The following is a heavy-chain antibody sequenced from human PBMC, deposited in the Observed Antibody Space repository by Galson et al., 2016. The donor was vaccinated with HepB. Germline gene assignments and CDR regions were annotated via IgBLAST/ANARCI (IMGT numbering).Heavy chain of an antibody. CDR1: GFAFSSYA. CDR2: ISYDGSNK. D-gene: IGHD5-18*01. V-gene: IGHV3-30-3*01. J-gene: IGHJ4*02. CDR3: AKEDTAMVARNFDY. Sequence: SLRLSCAASGFAFSSYAMHWVRRAPGKGLEWVAVISYDGSNKYYADSVKGRFTISRDNSKNTLYLQMNSLSAEDTAVYYCAKEDTAMVARNFDYWGQGTLVTVSS.